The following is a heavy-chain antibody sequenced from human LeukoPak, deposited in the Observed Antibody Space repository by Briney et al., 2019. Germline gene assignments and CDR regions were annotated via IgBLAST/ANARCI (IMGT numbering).Heavy chain of an antibody. CDR3: ARASTFGGVTNDY. V-gene: IGHV3-48*03. J-gene: IGHJ4*02. CDR1: GFTFSSYE. Sequence: GGSLRLSCAASGFTFSSYEMNRVRQAPGKGLEWVSYISSSGSTIYYADSVKGRFTISRDNAKNSLYLQMNSLRAEDTAVYYCARASTFGGVTNDYWGQGTLVTVSS. D-gene: IGHD3-16*01. CDR2: ISSSGSTI.